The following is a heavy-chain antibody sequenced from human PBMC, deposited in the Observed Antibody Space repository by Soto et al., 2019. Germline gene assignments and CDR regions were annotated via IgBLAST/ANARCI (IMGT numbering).Heavy chain of an antibody. CDR1: GDSISNYY. V-gene: IGHV4-59*08. Sequence: QVQLQESGPGLVKPSETLSLTCSVSGDSISNYYWNWIRQPPGKGLEWIGYFSYTGTTNYNPSLKSRVTISADTSKNQFFLKLTSVTAADPAVYYCGRHLFSDVWGQGTTVTVSS. D-gene: IGHD2-21*01. CDR3: GRHLFSDV. CDR2: FSYTGTT. J-gene: IGHJ6*02.